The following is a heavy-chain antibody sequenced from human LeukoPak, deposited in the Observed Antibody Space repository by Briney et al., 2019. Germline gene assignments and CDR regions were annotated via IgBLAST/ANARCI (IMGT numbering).Heavy chain of an antibody. J-gene: IGHJ4*02. CDR1: GFTVSSNC. Sequence: GGSLRLSCAASGFTVSSNCMSWVRQAPGKGLEWVSVIYSGGSTYYADSVKGRFTISRDNSKNTLYLQMNSLRAEDTAVYYCARPRPGGSYGYWGQGTLVTVSS. CDR2: IYSGGST. V-gene: IGHV3-66*04. D-gene: IGHD1-26*01. CDR3: ARPRPGGSYGY.